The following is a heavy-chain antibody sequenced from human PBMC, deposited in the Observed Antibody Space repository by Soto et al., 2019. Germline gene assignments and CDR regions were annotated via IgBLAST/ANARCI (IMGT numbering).Heavy chain of an antibody. V-gene: IGHV1-69*02. CDR2: IIRILGIA. D-gene: IGHD4-17*01. J-gene: IGHJ3*02. CDR1: GGTFSSYS. Sequence: QVQLVQSGAEVKKPGSSMKVSCKASGGTFSSYSISWVRQAPGQGLEWMGRIIRILGIANYAQKFQGRVTITAVKSTSTSYMELSSLRAEDTAVYYCARGGPPLCGDPVNDAFDIWPQGTMVTVSS. CDR3: ARGGPPLCGDPVNDAFDI.